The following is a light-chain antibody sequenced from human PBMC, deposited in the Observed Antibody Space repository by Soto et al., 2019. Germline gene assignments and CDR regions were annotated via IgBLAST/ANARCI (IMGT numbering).Light chain of an antibody. CDR1: SGHSSYA. Sequence: QLVLTQSPSASACLGASVKLTCTLSSGHSSYAIAWHQQQPEKGPRYLMKLNSDGSHSKGDGIPDRFSGSSSGAERYLTISSLQSEDEADYYCQTWDTGIRVFGGGTKLTVL. V-gene: IGLV4-69*01. CDR2: LNSDGSH. CDR3: QTWDTGIRV. J-gene: IGLJ2*01.